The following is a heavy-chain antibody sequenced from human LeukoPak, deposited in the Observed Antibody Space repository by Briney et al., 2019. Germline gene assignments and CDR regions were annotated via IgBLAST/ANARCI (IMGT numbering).Heavy chain of an antibody. CDR3: ARVTSYGDYPFDY. V-gene: IGHV1-18*01. CDR1: GYTFTNYD. CDR2: ITAYNGNT. J-gene: IGHJ4*02. Sequence: ASVKVSCKTSGYTFTNYDTSWVRQAPGQGLEWMGWITAYNGNTNYAQKLQGRVTMTTDTSTSTAYMEVRSLRSEDTAVYYCARVTSYGDYPFDYWGQGTLVTVSS. D-gene: IGHD4-17*01.